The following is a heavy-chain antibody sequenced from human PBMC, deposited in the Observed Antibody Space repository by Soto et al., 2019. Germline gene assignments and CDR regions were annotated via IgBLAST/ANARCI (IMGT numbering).Heavy chain of an antibody. Sequence: QGQLLQSGAEVKNPGTSVEVSCTASGYTFITHGITWVRQAPGQGRPWLGWVSGDDGNTNYAPSLQGRVTMTTDTSPNTGHIELRSLRSDDRAVYYCARVLGYGRSGFCHRAWFDPWGHGPGVLVSS. D-gene: IGHD3-22*01. V-gene: IGHV1-18*01. J-gene: IGHJ5*02. CDR2: VSGDDGNT. CDR1: GYTFITHG. CDR3: ARVLGYGRSGFCHRAWFDP.